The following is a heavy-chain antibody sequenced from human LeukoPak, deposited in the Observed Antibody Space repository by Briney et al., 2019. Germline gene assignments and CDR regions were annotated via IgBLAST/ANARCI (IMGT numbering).Heavy chain of an antibody. CDR1: GYSFANYW. Sequence: GESLKISCQASGYSFANYWIGWVRQMPGKGLEWMGIIYPSDSDTRYSPSFQGQVIISADKSVSTAYLQWTSLKASDTAMYYCAKHAAGAGHFDSRGQGTLVTVSS. D-gene: IGHD1-26*01. J-gene: IGHJ4*02. CDR2: IYPSDSDT. V-gene: IGHV5-51*01. CDR3: AKHAAGAGHFDS.